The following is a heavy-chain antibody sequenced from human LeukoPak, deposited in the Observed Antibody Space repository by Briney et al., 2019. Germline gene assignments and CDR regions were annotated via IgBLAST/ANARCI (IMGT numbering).Heavy chain of an antibody. CDR2: INPNSGGT. D-gene: IGHD3-22*01. CDR3: AKDQYYYDSSGYYYYYYYMDV. CDR1: GYTFTGYY. J-gene: IGHJ6*03. Sequence: GASVKVSCKASGYTFTGYYMHWVRQAPGQGLEWMGWINPNSGGTNYAQKFQGRVTMTRDTSTSTVYMELSSLRSEDTAVYYCAKDQYYYDSSGYYYYYYYMDVWGKGTTVTISS. V-gene: IGHV1-2*02.